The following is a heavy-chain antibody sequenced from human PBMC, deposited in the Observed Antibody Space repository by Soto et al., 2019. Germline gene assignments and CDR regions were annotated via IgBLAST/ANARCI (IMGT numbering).Heavy chain of an antibody. Sequence: EVQLVESGGGLVQPGGSLRLSCAASGFTFSGFWMHWVRQAPWKGLVWVSRASPDGTSTSYADSVKGRFTISSDNAKNTLYMQMNSLRVEDTAVYYCTRHGSGDYFLFDPRGQGTLVTVSS. CDR3: TRHGSGDYFLFDP. CDR2: ASPDGTST. D-gene: IGHD4-17*01. V-gene: IGHV3-74*01. J-gene: IGHJ5*02. CDR1: GFTFSGFW.